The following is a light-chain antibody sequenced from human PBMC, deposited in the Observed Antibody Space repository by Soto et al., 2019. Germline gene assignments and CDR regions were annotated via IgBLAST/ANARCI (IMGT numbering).Light chain of an antibody. Sequence: QPVLTQPASVSGSPGQSITISCTGTSSDLGGYNYVSWYQHHPGKAPKLMIYDVNNRPSGVSNRFSGSKSGNTASLTISGLQAEDEADYYCSSYTSTSTLFGGGTKVTVL. CDR1: SSDLGGYNY. J-gene: IGLJ2*01. CDR3: SSYTSTSTL. V-gene: IGLV2-14*03. CDR2: DVN.